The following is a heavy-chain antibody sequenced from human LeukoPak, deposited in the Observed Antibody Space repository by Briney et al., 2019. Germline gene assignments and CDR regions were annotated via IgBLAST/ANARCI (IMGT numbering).Heavy chain of an antibody. J-gene: IGHJ3*02. CDR3: ARQRAHVFDI. Sequence: PPETLYLTCTVSGGSVSSDTYYWSGIRQPPGKGLEYVGYLYYSGGTNDNPSTQSRVTISRDTSENQFSLELSSVTAADTAMYYCARQRAHVFDIWGEGTLASVSS. CDR1: GGSVSSDTYY. CDR2: LYYSGGT. V-gene: IGHV4-61*01.